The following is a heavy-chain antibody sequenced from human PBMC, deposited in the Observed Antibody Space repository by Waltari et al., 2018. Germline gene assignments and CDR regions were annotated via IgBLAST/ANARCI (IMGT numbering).Heavy chain of an antibody. D-gene: IGHD6-25*01. CDR2: MHNIGTT. V-gene: IGHV4-38-2*01. CDR1: GYSISSGYY. CDR3: ARRVSTGWQYNYFDY. J-gene: IGHJ4*02. Sequence: QVQLQESGPGLVKPSETLSLTCAVSGYSISSGYYWSWIRQPPGEGLEWIGCMHNIGTTYYTPSLKRRVTISVDTSKNQFSLKLSSVTAADTAGYYCARRVSTGWQYNYFDYWGQGTPVTVSS.